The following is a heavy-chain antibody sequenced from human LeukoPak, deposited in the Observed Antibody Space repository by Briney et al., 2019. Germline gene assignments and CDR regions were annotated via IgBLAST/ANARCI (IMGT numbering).Heavy chain of an antibody. Sequence: GGSLRLSCAASGFTFSSYSMNWVRQAPGKGLEWVSSISSSSSYIYYADSAKGRFTISRDNAKNSLYLQMNSLRAEDTAVYYCARDFDPLQGNDYWGQGTLVTVSS. J-gene: IGHJ4*02. CDR3: ARDFDPLQGNDY. D-gene: IGHD3-10*01. V-gene: IGHV3-21*01. CDR2: ISSSSSYI. CDR1: GFTFSSYS.